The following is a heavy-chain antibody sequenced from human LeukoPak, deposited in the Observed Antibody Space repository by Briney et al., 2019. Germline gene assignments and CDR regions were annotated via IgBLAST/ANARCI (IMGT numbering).Heavy chain of an antibody. CDR2: MYYSGNT. CDR1: GGSISSSSYY. D-gene: IGHD3-22*01. V-gene: IGHV4-39*07. J-gene: IGHJ4*02. CDR3: ARSDYYDSSGYIA. Sequence: SETLSLTCTVSGGSISSSSYYWGWIRQPPGKGLGWIGSMYYSGNTYYNPSLKSRVTISVDTSKNQFSLKLSSVTAADSAVYYCARSDYYDSSGYIAWGQGTLVTVSS.